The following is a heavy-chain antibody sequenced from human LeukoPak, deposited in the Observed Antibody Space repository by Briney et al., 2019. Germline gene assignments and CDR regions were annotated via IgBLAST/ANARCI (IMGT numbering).Heavy chain of an antibody. J-gene: IGHJ5*01. CDR2: VSYSGST. V-gene: IGHV4-59*08. CDR1: GGSISSYY. CDR3: VRHGTQKYVADS. Sequence: SETLSLTCTVSGGSISSYYWSWIRQPPGKGLEWIGYVSYSGSTNYNPSLKSRVTISVDTSKNQFSLKLSSVTAPDTAVYYCVRHGTQKYVADSWGQGTLVTVSS. D-gene: IGHD1-1*01.